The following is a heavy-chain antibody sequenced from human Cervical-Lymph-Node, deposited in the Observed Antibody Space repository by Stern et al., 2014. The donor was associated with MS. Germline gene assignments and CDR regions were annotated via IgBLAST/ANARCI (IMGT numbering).Heavy chain of an antibody. Sequence: VQLVESGAEVKKPGASVTVSCKASGYTFTSYGVNWVRQAPGQGLEWMGWISAYNGNTDYAQKSQGRVTVTTDTSTTTVYMELRSLRSDDTAFYYCARDSSSSWPLYGMDVWGQGTTVTVSS. CDR2: ISAYNGNT. V-gene: IGHV1-18*01. D-gene: IGHD2-2*01. CDR3: ARDSSSSWPLYGMDV. J-gene: IGHJ6*02. CDR1: GYTFTSYG.